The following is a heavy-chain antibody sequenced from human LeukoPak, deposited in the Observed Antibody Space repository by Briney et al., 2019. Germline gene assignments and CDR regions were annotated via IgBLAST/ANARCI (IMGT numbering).Heavy chain of an antibody. V-gene: IGHV3-23*01. CDR3: AKDWRDYYDSSGYDAFDI. J-gene: IGHJ3*02. D-gene: IGHD3-22*01. Sequence: PGGSLTLSCAASGFTYSSYAMSWVRQAPGKGLEWVSAISGSGGSTYYADSVKGRFTISRGNSKNTLYLQMNSLRAEDTAVYYCAKDWRDYYDSSGYDAFDIWGQGTMVTVSS. CDR1: GFTYSSYA. CDR2: ISGSGGST.